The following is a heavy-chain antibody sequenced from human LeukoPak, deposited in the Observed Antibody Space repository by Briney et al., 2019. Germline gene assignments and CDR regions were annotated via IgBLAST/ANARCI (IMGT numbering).Heavy chain of an antibody. Sequence: SETLSLPCAVYGGSFSGYYWSWIRQPPGKGLEWIGEINHAGSTNYNPSLKSRVTISVDTSKNQCSLKLTSVSAADTAVYYCARFGSGGNSGDYWGQGTLVTVSS. D-gene: IGHD4-23*01. V-gene: IGHV4-34*01. CDR2: INHAGST. J-gene: IGHJ4*02. CDR1: GGSFSGYY. CDR3: ARFGSGGNSGDY.